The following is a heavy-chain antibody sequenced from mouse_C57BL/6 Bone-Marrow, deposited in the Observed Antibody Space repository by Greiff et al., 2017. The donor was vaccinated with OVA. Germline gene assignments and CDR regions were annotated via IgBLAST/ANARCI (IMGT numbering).Heavy chain of an antibody. D-gene: IGHD1-1*01. V-gene: IGHV1-64*01. Sequence: VQLQQPGAELVKPGASVKLSCKASGYTFTSYWMHWVKQRPGQGLEWIGMIHPNSGSTNYNEKFKSKATLTVDKSSSTAYMQRSSLTSEDSAVYYCARVGHYYGSSYDWYFDVWGTGTTVTVSS. J-gene: IGHJ1*03. CDR2: IHPNSGST. CDR1: GYTFTSYW. CDR3: ARVGHYYGSSYDWYFDV.